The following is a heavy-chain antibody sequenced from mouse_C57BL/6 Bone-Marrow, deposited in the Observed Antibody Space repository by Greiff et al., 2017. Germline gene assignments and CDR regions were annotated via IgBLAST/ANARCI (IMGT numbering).Heavy chain of an antibody. CDR2: IDPSDSYT. Sequence: QVQLQQPGAELVKPGASVKLSCKASGYTFTSYWMQWVKQRPGQGLEWIGEIDPSDSYTNYNQKFKGKATLTVDTSSSTAYMQLSSLTSEDSAVYYCARDYDYDVSAMDYWGQGTSVTVSS. V-gene: IGHV1-50*01. D-gene: IGHD2-4*01. J-gene: IGHJ4*01. CDR3: ARDYDYDVSAMDY. CDR1: GYTFTSYW.